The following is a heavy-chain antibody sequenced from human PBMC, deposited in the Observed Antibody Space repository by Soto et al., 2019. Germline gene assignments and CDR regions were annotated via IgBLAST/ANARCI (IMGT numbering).Heavy chain of an antibody. Sequence: SETLSLTCSVFGDSITNHYWSWIRQPAGKGLEWLGRVYTSGTTNYNPSLESRVTMSVDPSKNQISLKLSSATAADTAMYYCERGTYCGDKCYSAYWGQGALVTVSS. J-gene: IGHJ4*02. CDR3: ERGTYCGDKCYSAY. CDR2: VYTSGTT. D-gene: IGHD2-21*01. CDR1: GDSITNHY. V-gene: IGHV4-4*07.